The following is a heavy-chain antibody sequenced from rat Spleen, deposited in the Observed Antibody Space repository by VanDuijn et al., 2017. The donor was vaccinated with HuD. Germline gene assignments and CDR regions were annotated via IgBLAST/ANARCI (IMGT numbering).Heavy chain of an antibody. J-gene: IGHJ2*01. CDR1: GFSLASNS. V-gene: IGHV2-63*01. CDR3: VRANRESYAHFDY. D-gene: IGHD1-12*01. Sequence: QVQLKESGPGLVQPSQTLSLTCTVSGFSLASNSVSWVRQPPGKGLEWMGRMRYNGDTSYNSALKSRLSISRDTSKNQVFLKMSSLQTEDTATYYCVRANRESYAHFDYWGQGVMVTVSS. CDR2: MRYNGDT.